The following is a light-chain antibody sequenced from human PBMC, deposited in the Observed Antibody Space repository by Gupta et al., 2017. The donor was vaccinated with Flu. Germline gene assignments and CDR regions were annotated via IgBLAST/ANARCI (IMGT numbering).Light chain of an antibody. CDR1: QRISRY. V-gene: IGKV1-39*01. CDR2: AAS. J-gene: IGKJ4*01. Sequence: PSSLSASVGDRVTITCRASQRISRYLNWYQQKPGKAPKLLIYAASRLQSGVPSRFSGSGFGTDFTLTISSLQPEDFATYYCQHRDSTPVTFGGGTXVEIK. CDR3: QHRDSTPVT.